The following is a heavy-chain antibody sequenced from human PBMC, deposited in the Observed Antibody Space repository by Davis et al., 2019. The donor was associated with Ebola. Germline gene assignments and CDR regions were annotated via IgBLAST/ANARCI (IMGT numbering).Heavy chain of an antibody. CDR1: GYTLTNYY. D-gene: IGHD2-8*01. CDR2: MNPSSGGT. V-gene: IGHV1-2*06. CDR3: ARGGPDIVLMVYAIPSFDY. Sequence: ASVKVSCKASGYTLTNYYLHWVRQAPGQGLEWMGRMNPSSGGTNYAQKFQGRVTMTRDTSISTAYMELSRLRSDDTAVYYCARGGPDIVLMVYAIPSFDYWGQGTLVTVSS. J-gene: IGHJ4*02.